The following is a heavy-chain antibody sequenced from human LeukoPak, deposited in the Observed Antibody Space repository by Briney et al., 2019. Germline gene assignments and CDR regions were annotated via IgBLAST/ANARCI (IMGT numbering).Heavy chain of an antibody. V-gene: IGHV4-61*02. CDR2: IYTSGST. CDR1: GGSISSGSYY. J-gene: IGHJ3*02. CDR3: ARAHDSSGYYQGAFDI. D-gene: IGHD3-22*01. Sequence: NPSQTLSLTCTVSGGSISSGSYYWSWIRQPAGKGLEWIGRIYTSGSTNYNPSLKSRVTISVDTSKNQFSLKLSSVTAADTAVYYCARAHDSSGYYQGAFDIWGQGTMVTVSS.